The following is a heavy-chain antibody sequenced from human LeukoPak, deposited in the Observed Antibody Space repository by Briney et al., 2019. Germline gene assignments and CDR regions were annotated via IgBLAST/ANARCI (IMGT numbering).Heavy chain of an antibody. D-gene: IGHD2-15*01. V-gene: IGHV5-51*01. CDR3: ASEYCSGGNCYFDY. J-gene: IGHJ4*02. CDR1: ESSFATYW. Sequence: GESLKISSKGSESSFATYWIGWVRQMPGQGLEWMGIIFPGDSDTRYSPSFQGQVTISADKSISNAYLQWSSLKASDTAIYYCASEYCSGGNCYFDYWGQGTLVTVSA. CDR2: IFPGDSDT.